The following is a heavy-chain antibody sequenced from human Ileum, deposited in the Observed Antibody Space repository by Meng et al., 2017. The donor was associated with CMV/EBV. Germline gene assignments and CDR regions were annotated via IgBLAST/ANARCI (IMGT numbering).Heavy chain of an antibody. J-gene: IGHJ2*01. D-gene: IGHD4-23*01. CDR2: IYYSGST. CDR1: RRRSDY. Sequence: RRRSDYGAWNSQPPGKGLEWIGSIYYSGSTYYNPSLKSRVTISVDTSKNQFSLKLSSVTAADTAVYYCARHGGRGWTVVYWYFDLWGRGTLVTVSS. CDR3: ARHGGRGWTVVYWYFDL. V-gene: IGHV4-39*01.